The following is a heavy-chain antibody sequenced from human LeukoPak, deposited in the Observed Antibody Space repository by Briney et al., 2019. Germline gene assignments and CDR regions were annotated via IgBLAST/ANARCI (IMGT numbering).Heavy chain of an antibody. V-gene: IGHV4-59*01. CDR1: GGSISSYY. CDR3: ARDGGRGYSYGSDTFHI. D-gene: IGHD5-18*01. J-gene: IGHJ3*02. Sequence: SETLSLTCTVSGGSISSYYWSWIRQPPGKGLEWIGYIYYSGSTNYNTSLKSRVTLSVDTSKNQFSLKLSSVTAADTAVYYCARDGGRGYSYGSDTFHIWGQGSMVTVSS. CDR2: IYYSGST.